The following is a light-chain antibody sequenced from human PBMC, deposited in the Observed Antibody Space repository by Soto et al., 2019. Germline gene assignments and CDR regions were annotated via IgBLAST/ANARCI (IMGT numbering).Light chain of an antibody. CDR1: SSEIGDSNY. Sequence: QSVLTQPASVSGSPGQSITISCTGTSSEIGDSNYVSWYQQHPGKAPKLVIYDVSNRPSGVSNRFSGSKSANTASLTISGLQAEDDADYYCSSFSRRSPSYVFGTGTMSPS. J-gene: IGLJ1*01. V-gene: IGLV2-14*03. CDR3: SSFSRRSPSYV. CDR2: DVS.